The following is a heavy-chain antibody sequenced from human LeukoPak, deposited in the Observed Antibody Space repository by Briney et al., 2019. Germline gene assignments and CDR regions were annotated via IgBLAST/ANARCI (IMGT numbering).Heavy chain of an antibody. J-gene: IGHJ6*03. Sequence: ASETLSLTCTVSGGSINSGNYYWSWIRQPAGKGLEWIGRIYTSGSTNYNPSLKSRVTISVDTSKNQFSLKLSSVTAADTAVYYCARLYYGSGSYYSGYCYYMDVWGKGTTVTITS. V-gene: IGHV4-61*02. CDR2: IYTSGST. CDR3: ARLYYGSGSYYSGYCYYMDV. D-gene: IGHD3-10*01. CDR1: GGSINSGNYY.